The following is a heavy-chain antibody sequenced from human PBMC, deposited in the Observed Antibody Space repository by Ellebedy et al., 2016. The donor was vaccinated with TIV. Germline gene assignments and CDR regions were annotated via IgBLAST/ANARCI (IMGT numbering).Heavy chain of an antibody. Sequence: SVKVSXXASGGTLSTHTFNWVRQGPGQGLEWVGGIIPIFGTAYYAEKVKDRVTITADEATSTSFMEVRSLTSEDTAVYYCAFPGEGHKKVGHPAFDIWGQGTMVTVSS. CDR3: AFPGEGHKKVGHPAFDI. J-gene: IGHJ3*02. CDR2: IIPIFGTA. D-gene: IGHD2-2*01. V-gene: IGHV1-69*13. CDR1: GGTLSTHT.